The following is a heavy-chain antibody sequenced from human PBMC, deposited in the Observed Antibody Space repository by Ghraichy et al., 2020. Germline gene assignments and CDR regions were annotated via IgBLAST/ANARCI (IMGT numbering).Heavy chain of an antibody. V-gene: IGHV4-34*01. CDR3: ARCAYDFPYYYMDV. D-gene: IGHD3-3*01. J-gene: IGHJ6*03. CDR1: GGSFSGYY. Sequence: SETLSLTCAVYGGSFSGYYWSWIRQPPGKGLEWIGEINHSGSTNYNPSLKSRVTISVDTSKNQLSLKLSSVTAADTAVYYCARCAYDFPYYYMDVWGKGTTVTVSS. CDR2: INHSGST.